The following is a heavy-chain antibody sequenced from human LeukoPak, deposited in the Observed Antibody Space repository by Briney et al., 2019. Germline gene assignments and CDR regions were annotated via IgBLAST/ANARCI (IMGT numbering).Heavy chain of an antibody. Sequence: GGSLRLSCAASGFTFSSYGMHWVRQAPGKGLEWVAVISYDGSNKYYADSVKGRFTISRDNSKNTLYLQMNSLRAEDTAVYYCARVYTIHAFDIWGQGTMVTVSS. D-gene: IGHD4-11*01. V-gene: IGHV3-30*03. CDR2: ISYDGSNK. J-gene: IGHJ3*02. CDR1: GFTFSSYG. CDR3: ARVYTIHAFDI.